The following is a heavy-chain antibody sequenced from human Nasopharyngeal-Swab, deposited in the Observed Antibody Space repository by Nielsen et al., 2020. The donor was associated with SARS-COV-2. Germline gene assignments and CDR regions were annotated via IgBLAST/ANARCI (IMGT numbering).Heavy chain of an antibody. D-gene: IGHD4-17*01. CDR2: ISGSGGST. CDR3: AKTDYGDLPYYFDY. CDR1: GFTFSSNA. V-gene: IGHV3-23*01. Sequence: GGSRRLSCAASGFTFSSNAMSWVRKAPGKGLEWVSAISGSGGSTYYADSVKGRFTISRDNSKNTLYLQMNSLRAEDTAVYYCAKTDYGDLPYYFDYWGQGTLVTVSS. J-gene: IGHJ4*02.